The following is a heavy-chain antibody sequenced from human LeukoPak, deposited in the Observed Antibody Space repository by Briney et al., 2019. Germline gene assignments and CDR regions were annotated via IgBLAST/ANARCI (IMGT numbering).Heavy chain of an antibody. CDR1: GFAFNNYA. J-gene: IGHJ4*02. Sequence: GGSLRLSCTTSGFAFNNYAMNWVRQAPGKGPEWVSGISGFNTYYADSVKGRFTIFRDNSKNVLYLQMDRLRAEDTAVYSCAKDVCTSPRCLLYFDSWGQGTLVTVSS. CDR2: ISGFNT. V-gene: IGHV3-23*01. CDR3: AKDVCTSPRCLLYFDS. D-gene: IGHD2-8*01.